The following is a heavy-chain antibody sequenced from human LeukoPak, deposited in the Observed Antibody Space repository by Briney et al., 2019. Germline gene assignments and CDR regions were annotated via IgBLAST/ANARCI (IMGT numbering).Heavy chain of an antibody. V-gene: IGHV4-34*01. Sequence: SETLSLTCAVFVGSFSGYYWSWIRQPPGKGLEWIGEINHSGSTNYNPSLKSRVTISVDTSKNQFSLKLSSVTAADTAVYYCARGRGLWFGELLPEVAWGQGTLVTVSS. D-gene: IGHD3-10*01. CDR1: VGSFSGYY. J-gene: IGHJ5*02. CDR3: ARGRGLWFGELLPEVA. CDR2: INHSGST.